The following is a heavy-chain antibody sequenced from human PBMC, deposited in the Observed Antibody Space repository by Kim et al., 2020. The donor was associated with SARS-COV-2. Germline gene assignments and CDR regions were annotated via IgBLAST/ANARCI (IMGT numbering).Heavy chain of an antibody. D-gene: IGHD3-10*01. J-gene: IGHJ4*02. CDR2: INHSGST. CDR1: GGSFSGYY. CDR3: AREVRGADY. Sequence: SETLSLTCAVYGGSFSGYYWSWIRQPPGKGLEWIGEINHSGSTNYNPSLKSRVTISVDTSKNQFSLKLSSVTAADTAVYYCAREVRGADYWGQGTLVTVS. V-gene: IGHV4-34*01.